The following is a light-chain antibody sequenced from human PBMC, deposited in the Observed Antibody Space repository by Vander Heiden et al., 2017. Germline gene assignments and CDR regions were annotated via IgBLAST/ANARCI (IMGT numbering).Light chain of an antibody. J-gene: IGKJ1*01. CDR3: QQSYNTPPT. Sequence: DIQMTQSASSLSASVGDRVTITCRASQSIAPHLNWYQQKPGKAPKLLIYAASTLQSGVPSRFSGSGSGTDFTLTISSLQPEDFATYYCQQSYNTPPTFGQGTKVDIK. CDR2: AAS. CDR1: QSIAPH. V-gene: IGKV1-39*01.